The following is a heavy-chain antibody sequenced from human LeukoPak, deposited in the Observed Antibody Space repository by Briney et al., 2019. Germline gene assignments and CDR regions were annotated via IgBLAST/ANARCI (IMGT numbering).Heavy chain of an antibody. CDR1: GFTFSSYV. D-gene: IGHD5-18*01. CDR2: ISGSGGST. J-gene: IGHJ4*02. V-gene: IGHV3-23*01. CDR3: AKGDTGMVRRYYFGY. Sequence: GGSLRLSCAASGFTFSSYVMSWVRQAPGKGLEWVSVISGSGGSTYSTDSVKGRFTISRDNSNNTLYLQMNSLRAEDTAVYHCAKGDTGMVRRYYFGYWGQGTLVTVSS.